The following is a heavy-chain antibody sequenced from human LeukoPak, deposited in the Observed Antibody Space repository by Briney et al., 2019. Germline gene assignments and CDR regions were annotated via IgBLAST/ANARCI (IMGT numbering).Heavy chain of an antibody. CDR3: AKGVLFSSGSYWGFDY. J-gene: IGHJ4*02. CDR1: GFTFPSYG. V-gene: IGHV3-23*01. CDR2: LSGSGGST. Sequence: GGSLRLSCAASGFTFPSYGMSWVRQAPWKGLEWVSGLSGSGGSTYYADSVKGRFTISRDNLKNTLYLQMNSLRAEDTAVYYCAKGVLFSSGSYWGFDYWGQGTLVTVSS. D-gene: IGHD1-26*01.